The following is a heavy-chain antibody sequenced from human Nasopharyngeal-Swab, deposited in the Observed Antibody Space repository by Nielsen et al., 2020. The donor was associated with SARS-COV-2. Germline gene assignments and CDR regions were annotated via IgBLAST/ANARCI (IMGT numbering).Heavy chain of an antibody. Sequence: RPSFAASGFTFVDYALPWARRAPGKGLKWVSGVSWISGGIGYADSVKGRFTISRDNAKNSLYLKMNSLRAEDTALYYCAKEYYYDSSSRAFDIWGQGTMVTVSS. D-gene: IGHD3-22*01. J-gene: IGHJ3*02. V-gene: IGHV3-9*01. CDR2: VSWISGGI. CDR3: AKEYYYDSSSRAFDI. CDR1: GFTFVDYA.